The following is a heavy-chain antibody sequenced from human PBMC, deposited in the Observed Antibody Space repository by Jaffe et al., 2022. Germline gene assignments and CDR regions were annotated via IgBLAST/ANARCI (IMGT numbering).Heavy chain of an antibody. CDR1: GFTFSNYA. Sequence: EVQLLESGGGLVQPGGSLRLSCAASGFTFSNYAMSWVRQAPGKGLEWVSAISGSGGSTYYADSVKGRFTISRDNSKNTLYLQMNSLRAEDTALYYCAKAPIAVAGTGRGYYFDYWGQGTLVTVSS. J-gene: IGHJ4*02. CDR3: AKAPIAVAGTGRGYYFDY. D-gene: IGHD6-19*01. V-gene: IGHV3-23*01. CDR2: ISGSGGST.